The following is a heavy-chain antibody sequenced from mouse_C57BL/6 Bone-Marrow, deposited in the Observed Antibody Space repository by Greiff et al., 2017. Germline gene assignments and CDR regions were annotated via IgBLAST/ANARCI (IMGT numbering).Heavy chain of an antibody. CDR1: GYTFTSYW. D-gene: IGHD1-1*01. V-gene: IGHV1-5*01. CDR2: IYPGNSDT. J-gene: IGHJ1*03. Sequence: VQLQQSGTVLARPGASVKMSCKTSGYTFTSYWMHWVKQRPGQGLEWIGAIYPGNSDTSYNQKFKGKAKLTAVTSASTAYMELSSLTNEDSAVYYCTRDYGSSGGYFDVWGTGTTVTVSS. CDR3: TRDYGSSGGYFDV.